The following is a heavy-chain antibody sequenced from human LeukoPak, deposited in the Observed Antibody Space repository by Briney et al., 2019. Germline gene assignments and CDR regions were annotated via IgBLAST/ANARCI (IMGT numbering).Heavy chain of an antibody. J-gene: IGHJ5*02. CDR2: ISYDGSNK. Sequence: PGGSLRLSCAASGFTFSSYAMHWVRQAPGKGLEWVAVISYDGSNKYYADSVKGRFTISRDNSKNTLYLQMNSLRAEDTAVYYCAREVIVGAPWGQGTLVTVSS. V-gene: IGHV3-30-3*01. CDR3: AREVIVGAP. D-gene: IGHD1-26*01. CDR1: GFTFSSYA.